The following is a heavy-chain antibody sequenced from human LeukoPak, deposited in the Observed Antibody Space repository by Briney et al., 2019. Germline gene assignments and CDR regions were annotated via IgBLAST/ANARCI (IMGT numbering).Heavy chain of an antibody. V-gene: IGHV3-11*01. CDR3: ARVDGLLEWLLFPTGAFDI. Sequence: GGSLRLSCAASGFTFSDYYMSWIRQAPGKGLEWVSYISSSGSTIYYADSVKGRLTISRDNAKNSLYLQMNSLRAEDTAVYYCARVDGLLEWLLFPTGAFDIWGQGTMVTVSS. CDR2: ISSSGSTI. CDR1: GFTFSDYY. D-gene: IGHD3-3*01. J-gene: IGHJ3*02.